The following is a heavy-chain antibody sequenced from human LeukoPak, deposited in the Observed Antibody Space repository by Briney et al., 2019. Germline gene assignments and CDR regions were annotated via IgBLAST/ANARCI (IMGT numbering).Heavy chain of an antibody. V-gene: IGHV3-64*01. CDR1: GFTFSSYA. D-gene: IGHD2-21*02. J-gene: IGHJ4*02. Sequence: PGGSLRLSCAASGFTFSSYAMHWVRQAPGKGLEYVSAISSNGGSTYYANSVKGRFTISRDNSKNTLYLRMGSLRAEDMAVYYCARSAIPCGDCVDYWGQGTLVTVSS. CDR2: ISSNGGST. CDR3: ARSAIPCGDCVDY.